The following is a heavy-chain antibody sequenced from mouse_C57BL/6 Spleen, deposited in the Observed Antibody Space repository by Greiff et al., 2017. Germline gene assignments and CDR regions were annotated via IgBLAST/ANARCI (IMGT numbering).Heavy chain of an antibody. CDR2: INPSSGYT. V-gene: IGHV1-7*01. CDR3: AISYYYCSSYDYAMDY. J-gene: IGHJ4*01. CDR1: GYTFTSYW. D-gene: IGHD1-1*01. Sequence: QVQLQQSGAELAKPGASVKPSCKASGYTFTSYWMHWVKQRPGQGLAWIGYINPSSGYTKYNQKFKDKATLTADKSSSTAYMQLSSLTYEDSAVYYCAISYYYCSSYDYAMDYWGQGTSVTVSS.